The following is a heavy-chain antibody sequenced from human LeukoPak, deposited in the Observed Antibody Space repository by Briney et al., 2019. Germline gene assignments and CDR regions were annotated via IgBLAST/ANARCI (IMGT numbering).Heavy chain of an antibody. CDR2: ISDSSGYT. CDR3: ARDRVGGSYVFDI. D-gene: IGHD1-26*01. J-gene: IGHJ3*02. V-gene: IGHV3-21*05. CDR1: GFTFSSYE. Sequence: GGSLRLSCAASGFTFSSYEMNWVRQAPGKGLEWVSYISDSSGYTKDADSVKGRFTISRDNAKKSLYLQMNSLRAEDTAVYYCARDRVGGSYVFDIWGQGTMVTVSS.